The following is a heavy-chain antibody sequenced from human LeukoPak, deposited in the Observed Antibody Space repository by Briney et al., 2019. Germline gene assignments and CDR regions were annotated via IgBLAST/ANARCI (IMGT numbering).Heavy chain of an antibody. D-gene: IGHD6-19*01. Sequence: GSLRISCAASGFTFSSYWMSWVRQAPGKGLEWVANIKQDGSEKYYVDSVKGRFTISRDNAKNSLYLQMNSLRAEDTAVYYCARDQAYPYSSGWSEMETWGQGTLVTVSS. V-gene: IGHV3-7*01. CDR3: ARDQAYPYSSGWSEMET. CDR2: IKQDGSEK. CDR1: GFTFSSYW. J-gene: IGHJ5*02.